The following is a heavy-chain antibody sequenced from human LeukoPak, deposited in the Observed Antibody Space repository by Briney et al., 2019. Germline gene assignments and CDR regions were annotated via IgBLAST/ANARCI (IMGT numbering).Heavy chain of an antibody. J-gene: IGHJ3*02. D-gene: IGHD4/OR15-4a*01. CDR3: AREFPLTSAFDI. V-gene: IGHV1-2*02. CDR2: INPNSGGT. CDR1: GYTFTGYY. Sequence: GASVKVSCKASGYTFTGYYMHWVRQAPGQGLEWMGWINPNSGGTNYAQKFQGRVTMTGDTSISTAYMELSRLRSDDTAVYYCAREFPLTSAFDIWGQGTMVTVSS.